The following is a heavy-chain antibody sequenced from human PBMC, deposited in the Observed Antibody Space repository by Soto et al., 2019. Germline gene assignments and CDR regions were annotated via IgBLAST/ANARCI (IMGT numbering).Heavy chain of an antibody. D-gene: IGHD6-6*01. CDR3: ARHFYGSSSGLDYYYFDY. CDR2: ISTYNGNT. CDR1: GYTFTTFG. J-gene: IGHJ4*02. Sequence: QVQLVQSGAEVKKPGASVKVSCKASGYTFTTFGFSWVRQAPGQGLEWMGWISTYNGNTNYTQKFQGRVTMTTDTSTSTAYMELMGLRSDDTAVYYCARHFYGSSSGLDYYYFDYWGQGTLVTVSS. V-gene: IGHV1-18*04.